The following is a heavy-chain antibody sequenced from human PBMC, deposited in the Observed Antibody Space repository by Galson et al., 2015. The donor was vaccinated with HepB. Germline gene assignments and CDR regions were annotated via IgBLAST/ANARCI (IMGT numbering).Heavy chain of an antibody. D-gene: IGHD2-15*01. CDR2: IWYDGSSK. V-gene: IGHV3-33*01. Sequence: SLRLSCAASGFTFSSYGMHWVRQAPGMGLEWVALIWYDGSSKYHADSVKGRFTISRDNSKNTLYLQMNSLRAEDTAIYYCVRDPRGSPAEYFHYWGQGTLVTVSS. J-gene: IGHJ1*01. CDR3: VRDPRGSPAEYFHY. CDR1: GFTFSSYG.